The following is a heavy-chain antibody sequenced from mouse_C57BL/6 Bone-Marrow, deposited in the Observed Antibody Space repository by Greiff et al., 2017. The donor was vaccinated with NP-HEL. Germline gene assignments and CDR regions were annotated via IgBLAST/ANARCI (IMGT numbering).Heavy chain of an antibody. J-gene: IGHJ3*01. CDR2: IDPNSGGT. Sequence: QVQLQQSGAELVKPGASVKLSCKASGYTFTSYWMHWVKQRPGRGLEWIGRIDPNSGGTKYNEKLKSKATLTVDKPSSTAYMQISSLTSEDSAVYYCARLGAYYSNYEAYWGQGTLVTVSA. CDR3: ARLGAYYSNYEAY. V-gene: IGHV1-72*01. D-gene: IGHD2-5*01. CDR1: GYTFTSYW.